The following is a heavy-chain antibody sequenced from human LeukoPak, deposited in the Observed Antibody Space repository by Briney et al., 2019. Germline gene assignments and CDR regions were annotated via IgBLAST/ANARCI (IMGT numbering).Heavy chain of an antibody. D-gene: IGHD2-15*01. CDR1: GYSFTSYW. J-gene: IGHJ3*02. CDR3: VRQYCSGGSCYPNAFDI. V-gene: IGHV5-51*01. CDR2: IYPGDSDT. Sequence: GESLKISCKGSGYSFTSYWIGWVRQMPGKGLEWMGIIYPGDSDTRYSPSFQGQVTISADESISTAYLQWSSLKASDTAMYYCVRQYCSGGSCYPNAFDIWGQGTMVTVSS.